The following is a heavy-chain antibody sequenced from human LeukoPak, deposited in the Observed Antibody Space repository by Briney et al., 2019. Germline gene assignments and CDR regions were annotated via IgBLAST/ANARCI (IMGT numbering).Heavy chain of an antibody. V-gene: IGHV3-20*04. D-gene: IGHD3-22*01. CDR2: INWNGGST. CDR3: ARAEGNYYDSSTGDY. Sequence: GGSLRLSCAASGFTFADYGMSWVRQAPGKGLEWVSGINWNGGSTGYADSVKGRFTISRDNAKNSLYLQMNSLRAEDTALYYCARAEGNYYDSSTGDYWGQGTLVTVSS. CDR1: GFTFADYG. J-gene: IGHJ4*02.